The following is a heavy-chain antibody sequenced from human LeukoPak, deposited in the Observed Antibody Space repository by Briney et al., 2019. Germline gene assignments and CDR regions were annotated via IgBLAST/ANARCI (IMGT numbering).Heavy chain of an antibody. J-gene: IGHJ5*02. V-gene: IGHV4-59*08. D-gene: IGHD1-26*01. CDR2: IYYSGYT. CDR3: ARHAIYSGGYSYWFDP. Sequence: SETLSLTCTVSGGSISSYYWSWIRQPPGKGLEWIAYIYYSGYTNYNPSLKSRASISVDTSKNLCSLRLSSVAAADTAVYYCARHAIYSGGYSYWFDPWGLGTLVTVSS. CDR1: GGSISSYY.